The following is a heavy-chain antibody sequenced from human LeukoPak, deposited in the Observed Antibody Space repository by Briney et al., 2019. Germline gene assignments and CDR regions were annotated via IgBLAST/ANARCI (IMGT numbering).Heavy chain of an antibody. Sequence: GGSLRLSCAASGFTFSSYSMNWVRQAPGKGLEWVSYISSSSSTIYYADSVKGRFTISRDNAKNSLYLQMNSLRAEDTAVYYCASSYCSNTSCYSVPWGQGTLVTVSS. J-gene: IGHJ5*02. CDR2: ISSSSSTI. V-gene: IGHV3-48*01. D-gene: IGHD2-2*01. CDR1: GFTFSSYS. CDR3: ASSYCSNTSCYSVP.